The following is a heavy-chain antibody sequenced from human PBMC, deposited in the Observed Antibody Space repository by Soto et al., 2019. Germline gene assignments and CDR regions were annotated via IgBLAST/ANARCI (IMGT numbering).Heavy chain of an antibody. Sequence: GASVKVSCKASGYTLTTYYMHWVRQAPGQGLEWMGIINPENNSTSNAQRFQGRVTMTRDTSTSTVYMELSSLRSEDTAVYYCARELSSGSYFSGWYYGMDVWGQGTTVTVSS. J-gene: IGHJ6*02. V-gene: IGHV1-46*01. CDR2: INPENNST. CDR3: ARELSSGSYFSGWYYGMDV. D-gene: IGHD1-26*01. CDR1: GYTLTTYY.